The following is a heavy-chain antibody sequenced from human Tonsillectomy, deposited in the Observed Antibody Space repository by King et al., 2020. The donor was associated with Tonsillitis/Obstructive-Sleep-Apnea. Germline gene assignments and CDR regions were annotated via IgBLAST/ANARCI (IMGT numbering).Heavy chain of an antibody. V-gene: IGHV3-23*04. CDR3: ARFPYNYYGSGGYYFDY. CDR2: ISGSGGST. Sequence: VQLVESGGGLEQPGGSLRLSCAASGFTFSSYAMSWVRQAPGKGLEWVSAISGSGGSTYYADSVKGRFTISRDNSKNTLYLQMNSLRAEDTAVYYCARFPYNYYGSGGYYFDYWGQGTLVTVSS. D-gene: IGHD3-10*01. J-gene: IGHJ4*02. CDR1: GFTFSSYA.